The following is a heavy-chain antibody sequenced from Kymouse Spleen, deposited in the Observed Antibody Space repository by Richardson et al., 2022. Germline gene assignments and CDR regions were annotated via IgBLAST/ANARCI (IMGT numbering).Heavy chain of an antibody. J-gene: IGHJ6*02. D-gene: IGHD2-8*01. CDR3: ARILGYCTNGVCYTEYYYYYGMDV. CDR1: GFSLSTSGMC. Sequence: QVTLRESGPALVKPTQTLTLTCTFSGFSLSTSGMCVRWVRQPPGKALEWLALIDWDDDKYYSTSLKTRLTISKDTSKNQVVLTMTNMDPVDTATYYCARILGYCTNGVCYTEYYYYYGMDVWGQGTTVTVSS. CDR2: IDWDDDK. V-gene: IGHV2-70*d01.